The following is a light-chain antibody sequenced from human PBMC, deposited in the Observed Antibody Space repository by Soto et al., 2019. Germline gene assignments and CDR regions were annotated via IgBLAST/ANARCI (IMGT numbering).Light chain of an antibody. V-gene: IGKV3-20*01. CDR2: GAS. CDR3: QHYGSSSYT. Sequence: EIVLTQSPGTLSLSPGERATLSCRASQSVGSSYLAWYQQKPGQAPRLLIYGASSGATGIPDRFSGSGSGTDFTLTISRLEPEDFAVYYCQHYGSSSYTFGQGTKLEIK. J-gene: IGKJ2*01. CDR1: QSVGSSY.